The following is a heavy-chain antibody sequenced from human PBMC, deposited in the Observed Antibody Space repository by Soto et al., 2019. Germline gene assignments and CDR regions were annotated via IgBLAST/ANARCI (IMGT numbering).Heavy chain of an antibody. CDR2: ITSSGSTI. Sequence: PGGSLRLSCAASGLTFSFYEMNWVRQAPGKGLEWVSYITSSGSTIYYADSVKGRFTISRDNAKNSLYLQMNSLRAEDTAVHYCARGPPSSTMGAEDYWGQGTLVTVSS. CDR1: GLTFSFYE. J-gene: IGHJ4*02. CDR3: ARGPPSSTMGAEDY. D-gene: IGHD6-13*01. V-gene: IGHV3-48*03.